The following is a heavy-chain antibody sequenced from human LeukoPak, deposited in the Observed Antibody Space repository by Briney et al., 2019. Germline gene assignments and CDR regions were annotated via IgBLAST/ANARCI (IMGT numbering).Heavy chain of an antibody. V-gene: IGHV1-46*01. J-gene: IGHJ4*02. Sequence: ASVKVSCKASGFTFTHYYIHWVRQARGQELEWMGRIDGETGNTRYAQNFQGRVTMTRDTSTSTVYMELSSLRFEDTADYYCARDPGGNYFGPGTYFAYWGQGTLLTVSS. CDR1: GFTFTHYY. CDR3: ARDPGGNYFGPGTYFAY. D-gene: IGHD3-10*01. CDR2: IDGETGNT.